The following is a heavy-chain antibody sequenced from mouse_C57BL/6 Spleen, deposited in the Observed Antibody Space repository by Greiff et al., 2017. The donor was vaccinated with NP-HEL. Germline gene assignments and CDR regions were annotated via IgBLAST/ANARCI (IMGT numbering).Heavy chain of an antibody. CDR1: GYTFTDYN. V-gene: IGHV1-18*01. CDR2: INPNNGGT. Sequence: VQLQQSGPELVKPGASVKIPCKASGYTFTDYNMDWVKQSHGKSLEWIGDINPNNGGTIYNQKFKGKATLTVDKSSSTAYMELRSLTSEDTAVYYCARGKYYSNYVDYFDYWGQGTTLTVSS. J-gene: IGHJ2*01. D-gene: IGHD2-5*01. CDR3: ARGKYYSNYVDYFDY.